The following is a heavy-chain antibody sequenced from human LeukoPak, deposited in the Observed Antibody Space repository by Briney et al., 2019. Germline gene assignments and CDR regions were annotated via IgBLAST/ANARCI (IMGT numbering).Heavy chain of an antibody. D-gene: IGHD6-13*01. V-gene: IGHV1-46*01. CDR2: INPSGGST. CDR3: AREQQRIAAAGLFDY. CDR1: GYTFTSYY. Sequence: ASVKVSCKASGYTFTSYYMHWVRQAPGQGLEWMGIINPSGGSTSYAQKFQGRVTMTRDTSTSTVYMELSSLRSEDTAVYYCAREQQRIAAAGLFDYWGQGTLVTVSS. J-gene: IGHJ4*02.